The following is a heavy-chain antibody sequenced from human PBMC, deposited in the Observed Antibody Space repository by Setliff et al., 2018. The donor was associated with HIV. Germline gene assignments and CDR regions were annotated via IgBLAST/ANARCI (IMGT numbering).Heavy chain of an antibody. J-gene: IGHJ3*01. V-gene: IGHV3-15*01. CDR1: GFSFSNDW. D-gene: IGHD2-21*01. CDR3: AADFLFLWFGF. CDR2: IKSKSAGGTS. Sequence: PGGSLRLSCAASGFSFSNDWMNWVRQAPGKGLEWVGRIKSKSAGGTSDYTAPVKGRFTISRDDSKDTLFLEMRNLKAEDTGVYYCAADFLFLWFGFWGQGTKVTVSS.